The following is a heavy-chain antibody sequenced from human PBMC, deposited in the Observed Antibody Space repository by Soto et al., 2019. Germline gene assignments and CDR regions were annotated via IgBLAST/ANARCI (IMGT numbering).Heavy chain of an antibody. CDR2: IYYSGST. CDR1: GGSISSGGYY. Sequence: QVQLQESGPGLVKPSQTLSLSYIVSGGSISSGGYYWSWIRQYPGKGLEWIGYIYYSGSTYYNPSLRGRVTISVDTSMNQFSPKLNSVNAADTAVYYCARVGCSSTSCYHFDPWGQGTLVSVSS. D-gene: IGHD2-2*01. CDR3: ARVGCSSTSCYHFDP. J-gene: IGHJ5*02. V-gene: IGHV4-31*03.